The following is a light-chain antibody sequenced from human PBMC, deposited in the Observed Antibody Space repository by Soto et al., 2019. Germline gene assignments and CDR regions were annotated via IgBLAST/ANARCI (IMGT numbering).Light chain of an antibody. CDR1: SSDVGSYNR. J-gene: IGLJ1*01. V-gene: IGLV2-18*02. Sequence: QSALTQPPSVSGSPGQSVTISCTGTSSDVGSYNRVSWYQQPPGTAPKLIIYEVTDRPSGVSNRFSGSKSGNTASLTISGLQAEDEAEYYCSSYTNINTRACVFGTGTKLTVL. CDR2: EVT. CDR3: SSYTNINTRACV.